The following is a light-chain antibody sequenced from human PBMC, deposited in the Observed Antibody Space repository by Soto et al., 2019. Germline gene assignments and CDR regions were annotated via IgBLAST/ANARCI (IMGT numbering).Light chain of an antibody. J-gene: IGLJ1*01. V-gene: IGLV2-14*01. CDR1: SSDVGGYDY. CDR3: SSYTGSSTLYV. Sequence: QSVLTQPASVSGSPGQSITISCTGTSSDVGGYDYVSWYQQHPGKAPTLMTYDVSNRPSGVSNRFSGSKSGNTASLTISGLQAEDEAYYYCSSYTGSSTLYVFGTGTKVTVL. CDR2: DVS.